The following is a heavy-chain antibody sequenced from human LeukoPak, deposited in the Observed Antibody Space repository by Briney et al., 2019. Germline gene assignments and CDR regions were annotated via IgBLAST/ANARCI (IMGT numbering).Heavy chain of an antibody. CDR1: GFFFSSYE. D-gene: IGHD3-10*01. J-gene: IGHJ5*02. CDR2: ISSSGSTT. V-gene: IGHV3-48*03. Sequence: GGSLRLSCAASGFFFSSYEINWIRQAPGKGLEWVSYISSSGSTTYCADSVKGRFTISRDNAKNSLHLQMKSLRADDTAVYYCVRELRVAVPNWFDPWGQGTLVTVSS. CDR3: VRELRVAVPNWFDP.